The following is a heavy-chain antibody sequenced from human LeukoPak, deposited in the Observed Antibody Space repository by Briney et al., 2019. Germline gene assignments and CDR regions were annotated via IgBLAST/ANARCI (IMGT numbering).Heavy chain of an antibody. CDR2: MNPNSGNT. CDR1: GYTFTSYD. CDR3: ARGGAYCGGDCYSDAFDI. D-gene: IGHD2-21*01. J-gene: IGHJ3*02. Sequence: ASVKVSCKASGYTFTSYDINWVRQATGQGLEWMGWMNPNSGNTGYAQKFQGRVTITRNTSICTAYMELSSLRSEDTAVYYCARGGAYCGGDCYSDAFDIWGQGTMVTVSS. V-gene: IGHV1-8*03.